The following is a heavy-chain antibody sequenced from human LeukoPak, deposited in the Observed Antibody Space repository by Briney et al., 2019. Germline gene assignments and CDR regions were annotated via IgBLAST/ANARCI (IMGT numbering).Heavy chain of an antibody. CDR2: IYHSGST. J-gene: IGHJ4*02. D-gene: IGHD3-16*02. CDR1: GYSISSGYY. V-gene: IGHV4-38-2*01. Sequence: SETLSLTCAVSGYSISSGYYWGWIRQPPGKGLEWIGSIYHSGSTYYNPSLKSRVTISVDTSKNQFSLKLGSVTAADTAVYYCARRYYDYVWGSYRYTSYYFDYWGQGTLVTVSS. CDR3: ARRYYDYVWGSYRYTSYYFDY.